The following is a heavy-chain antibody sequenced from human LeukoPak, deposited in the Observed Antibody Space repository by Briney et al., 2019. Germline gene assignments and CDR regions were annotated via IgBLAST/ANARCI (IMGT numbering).Heavy chain of an antibody. Sequence: PGGSLRLSCGTSGFTFSSYWMSWVRQAPGKGLEWVANIKQDGSETYYADSVKGRFTISRGNAQNSVHLQMNSLRAEDTSVYFCTRTVGATPFDNWGQGTLVTVSS. CDR3: TRTVGATPFDN. CDR2: IKQDGSET. D-gene: IGHD1-26*01. V-gene: IGHV3-7*01. J-gene: IGHJ4*02. CDR1: GFTFSSYW.